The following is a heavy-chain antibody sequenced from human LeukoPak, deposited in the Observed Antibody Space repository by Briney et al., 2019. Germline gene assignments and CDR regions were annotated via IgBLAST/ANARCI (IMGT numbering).Heavy chain of an antibody. CDR2: IRSKANSYAT. D-gene: IGHD6-13*01. CDR3: TQQLVVMGRYAFDI. J-gene: IGHJ3*02. CDR1: GFTFSGSA. V-gene: IGHV3-73*01. Sequence: PGGSLKLSCAASGFTFSGSAMHWVRQASGKGLEWVGRIRSKANSYATAYAASVKGRFTISRDDSKDTAYLQMNSLKTEDTAVYYCTQQLVVMGRYAFDIWGQGTMVTVSS.